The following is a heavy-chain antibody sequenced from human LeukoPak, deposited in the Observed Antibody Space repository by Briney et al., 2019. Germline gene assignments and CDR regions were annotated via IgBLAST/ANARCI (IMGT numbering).Heavy chain of an antibody. J-gene: IGHJ5*02. CDR2: IIPILGIA. V-gene: IGHV1-69*02. Sequence: ASVKVSCKASGGTFSSYTISWERQAPGQGLEWMGRIIPILGIANYAQKFQGRVTITADKSTSTAYMELSSLRSEDTAVYYCASEDNPPNWFDPWGQGTLVTVSS. CDR1: GGTFSSYT. CDR3: ASEDNPPNWFDP. D-gene: IGHD1-1*01.